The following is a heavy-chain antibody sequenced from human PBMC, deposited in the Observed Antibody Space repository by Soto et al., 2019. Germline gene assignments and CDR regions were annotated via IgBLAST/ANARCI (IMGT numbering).Heavy chain of an antibody. Sequence: WASVKVSCKASGYTFTGYYMHWVRQAPGQGLEWMGWINPNSGGTNYAQKFQGRVTMTRDTSISTAYMELSRLRSDDTAVYYCARDVGYCSGGSCYRYYYGMDFWGQGTTV. D-gene: IGHD2-15*01. CDR3: ARDVGYCSGGSCYRYYYGMDF. CDR2: INPNSGGT. J-gene: IGHJ6*02. CDR1: GYTFTGYY. V-gene: IGHV1-2*02.